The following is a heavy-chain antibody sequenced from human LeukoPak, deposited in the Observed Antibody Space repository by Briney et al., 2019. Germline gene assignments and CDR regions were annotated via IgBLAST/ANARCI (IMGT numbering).Heavy chain of an antibody. CDR2: IKGDESYT. Sequence: GGSLRLSCAASGFTLSDYYMHWVRQAPGKGLVWVSRIKGDESYTNYADSVKGRFTISRDNAKNTLYLQMTSLRAEDTAIYYCVRDGDVYNFDHWGQGTLVTVSS. V-gene: IGHV3-74*01. CDR3: VRDGDVYNFDH. J-gene: IGHJ4*02. CDR1: GFTLSDYY. D-gene: IGHD5-24*01.